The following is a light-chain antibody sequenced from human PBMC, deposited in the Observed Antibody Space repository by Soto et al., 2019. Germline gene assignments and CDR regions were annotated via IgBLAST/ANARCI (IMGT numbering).Light chain of an antibody. CDR3: QKDNSAPRT. V-gene: IGKV1-27*01. Sequence: DIEMTQSPSSLSASVGDRATITCRASQGISNYLAWYQQKPGKVPKLLIYAASTLQSGVPPRFSSSGSGTDFTLTISSVQPEDVATYYCQKDNSAPRTFGQGTKVEIK. CDR2: AAS. CDR1: QGISNY. J-gene: IGKJ1*01.